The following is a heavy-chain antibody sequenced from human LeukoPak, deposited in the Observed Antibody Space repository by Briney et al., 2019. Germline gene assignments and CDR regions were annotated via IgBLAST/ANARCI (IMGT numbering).Heavy chain of an antibody. CDR2: MYVRGST. D-gene: IGHD1-26*01. CDR3: AKGSGIPGALVSFDY. J-gene: IGHJ4*02. CDR1: GFTVSSTY. Sequence: PGGSLRFSCAASGFTVSSTYMGWVRQAPGKGLEWVSVMYVRGSTYYADSVKGRFTISRDNSMHTLYLQMNSLRAEDTAVYYCAKGSGIPGALVSFDYWGQGTLVAVSS. V-gene: IGHV3-53*01.